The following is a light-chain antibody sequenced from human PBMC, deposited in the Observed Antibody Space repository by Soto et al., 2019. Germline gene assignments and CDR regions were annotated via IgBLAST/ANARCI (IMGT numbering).Light chain of an antibody. Sequence: DIQMTRSPSSLSASVGDRVTITCRASQGISNYLVWYQQKPGKVPKLLLYAASTLQSGVPSRFSGSGSGTDFTLTISSLQPEDVATYYCQNYNGAPWTFGQGTKVEIK. V-gene: IGKV1-27*01. CDR3: QNYNGAPWT. CDR1: QGISNY. CDR2: AAS. J-gene: IGKJ1*01.